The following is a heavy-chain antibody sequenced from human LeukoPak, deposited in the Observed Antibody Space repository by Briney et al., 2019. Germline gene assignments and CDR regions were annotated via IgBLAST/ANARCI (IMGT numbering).Heavy chain of an antibody. V-gene: IGHV7-4-1*02. J-gene: IGHJ3*02. CDR3: ARVPQYYDILTGYYQGGDAFDI. Sequence: ASVKVSCKASGYTFTGYYMHWVRQAPGQGLEWMGWINTNTGNPTYAQGFTGRFVFSLDTSVSTAYLQISSLKAEDTAVYYCARVPQYYDILTGYYQGGDAFDIWGQGTMVTVSS. D-gene: IGHD3-9*01. CDR1: GYTFTGYY. CDR2: INTNTGNP.